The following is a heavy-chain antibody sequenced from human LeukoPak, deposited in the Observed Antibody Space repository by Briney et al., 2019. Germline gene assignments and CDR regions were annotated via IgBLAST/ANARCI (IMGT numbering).Heavy chain of an antibody. Sequence: SETLSLTCAVYGGSFSGYYWSWIRQPPGKGLEWIGEINHSGSTNYNPSLKSRVTISVDTSKNQFSLKLSSVTAADTAVYYCARGPYYDFWSGYYRVYYYYYMDVWGKGTTVTVSS. D-gene: IGHD3-3*01. V-gene: IGHV4-34*01. CDR2: INHSGST. J-gene: IGHJ6*03. CDR1: GGSFSGYY. CDR3: ARGPYYDFWSGYYRVYYYYYMDV.